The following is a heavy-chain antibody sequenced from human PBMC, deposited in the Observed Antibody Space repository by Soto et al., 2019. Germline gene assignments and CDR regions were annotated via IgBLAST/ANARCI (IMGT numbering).Heavy chain of an antibody. J-gene: IGHJ1*01. D-gene: IGHD3-22*01. Sequence: PGGSLRLSCAVSGFTVSSNYMNWVRQAPGKGLEWVSFIYSGGNTYYADSVKGRFTISRDNSKNTLYLQMDSLRAEDTAVYYCALTARYYYDSSGYHEYFQHWGQGTLVTVSS. CDR1: GFTVSSNY. CDR2: IYSGGNT. CDR3: ALTARYYYDSSGYHEYFQH. V-gene: IGHV3-66*01.